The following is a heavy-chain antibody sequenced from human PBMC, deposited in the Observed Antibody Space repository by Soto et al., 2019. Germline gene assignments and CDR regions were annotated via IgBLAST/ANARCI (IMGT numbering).Heavy chain of an antibody. CDR3: TRDDQSCHHHTCCWYFNH. Sequence: ETLSLTCTVSGGSISGHYWSWIRPFPGKGREWIVYVYYSCSTVYNPSLERRVTISADTSKNQFSLRLSSVTSADTAVYYCTRDDQSCHHHTCCWYFNHGSQGAFVTVSS. J-gene: IGHJ4*01. V-gene: IGHV4-59*11. CDR2: VYYSCST. D-gene: IGHD2-2*01. CDR1: GGSISGHY.